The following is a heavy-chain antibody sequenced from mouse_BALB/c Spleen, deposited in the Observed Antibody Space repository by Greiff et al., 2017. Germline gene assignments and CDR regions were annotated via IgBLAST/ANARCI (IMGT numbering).Heavy chain of an antibody. V-gene: IGHV3-6*02. CDR3: ARGLMTTVPAWWAD. Sequence: ESGPGLVKPSQSLSLTCSVTGYSIPRGYYWNWIRQFPGNKLEWMGYISYDGSNNYNPSLKNRISITRDTSKNQFFLKLNSVTTEDTATYYCARGLMTTVPAWWADWGQGTLVTVAA. D-gene: IGHD1-1*01. J-gene: IGHJ3*01. CDR2: ISYDGSN. CDR1: GYSIPRGYY.